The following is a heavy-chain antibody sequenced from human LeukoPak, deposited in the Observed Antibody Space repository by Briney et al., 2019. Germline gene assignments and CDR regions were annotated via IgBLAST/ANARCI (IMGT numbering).Heavy chain of an antibody. V-gene: IGHV1-2*02. CDR2: INPNSGGT. CDR3: ARAWPTMSQNDY. CDR1: GYTCTGYN. Sequence: GASVKVSCKASGYTCTGYNMHWVRQAPGQGLEWMGWINPNSGGTNYAQKFQGRVTMTRDTSISTAYMELSRLRSDDTAVYYCARAWPTMSQNDYWGQGTLVTVSS. D-gene: IGHD3-10*02. J-gene: IGHJ4*02.